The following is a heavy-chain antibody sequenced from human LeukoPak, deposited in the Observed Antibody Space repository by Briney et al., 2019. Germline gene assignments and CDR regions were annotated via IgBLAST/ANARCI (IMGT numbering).Heavy chain of an antibody. D-gene: IGHD3-10*01. CDR1: GYTFTNYD. Sequence: ASVKVSCKASGYTFTNYDINWVRQATGQGLEWMGWLNPHSGNTGYAQKFQGRVTMTRNTSISTAYMELSSLRSDDTAVYYCARRIISDYWGQGSLVTVSS. CDR3: ARRIISDY. J-gene: IGHJ4*02. V-gene: IGHV1-8*01. CDR2: LNPHSGNT.